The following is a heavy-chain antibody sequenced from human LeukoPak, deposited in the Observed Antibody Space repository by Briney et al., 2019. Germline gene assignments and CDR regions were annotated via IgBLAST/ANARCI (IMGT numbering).Heavy chain of an antibody. J-gene: IGHJ1*01. CDR3: ARAPSEIGGYYPEYFRH. D-gene: IGHD3-22*01. Sequence: GGSLRLSCAASGFTLSTYWMHWVRQAPGKGVVWVSRIKSDGGTNYADSVKGRFTISRDNAKKTVSLQMNSLRPGDTGVYYCARAPSEIGGYYPEYFRHWGQGTLVTFSS. CDR2: IKSDGGT. CDR1: GFTLSTYW. V-gene: IGHV3-74*01.